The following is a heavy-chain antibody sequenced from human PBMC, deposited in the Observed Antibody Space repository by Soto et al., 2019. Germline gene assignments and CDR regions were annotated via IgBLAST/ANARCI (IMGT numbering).Heavy chain of an antibody. J-gene: IGHJ6*02. CDR2: IIPIFGTA. CDR3: ARDRDYDPHSTMDV. V-gene: IGHV1-69*01. Sequence: QVQLVQSGAEVKKPGSSVKVSCKASGGTFSSYAISWVRQAPGQGLEWMGGIIPIFGTANYAQKFQGRVTMTADESTSTAYMELSSLRSEDTAVYYCARDRDYDPHSTMDVWGQGTTVTVSS. CDR1: GGTFSSYA. D-gene: IGHD3-3*01.